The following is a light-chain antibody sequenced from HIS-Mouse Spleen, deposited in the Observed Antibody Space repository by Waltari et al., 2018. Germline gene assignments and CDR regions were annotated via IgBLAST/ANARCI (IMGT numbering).Light chain of an antibody. J-gene: IGKJ3*01. CDR2: DAS. Sequence: DIQMTQSPSSLSASVGDRVTITCQASQDISNYLNWYQQKPGKAPKLLIYDASNLETGVPSRFSGSVSGTDFTFTISSLQPEDIATYYCQQYDNLITFGPGTKVDIK. CDR1: QDISNY. V-gene: IGKV1-33*01. CDR3: QQYDNLIT.